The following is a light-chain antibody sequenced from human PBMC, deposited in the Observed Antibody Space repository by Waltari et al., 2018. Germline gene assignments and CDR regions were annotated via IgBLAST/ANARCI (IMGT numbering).Light chain of an antibody. CDR2: AAS. CDR3: QHYVTLPAT. V-gene: IGKV3-20*01. J-gene: IGKJ1*01. CDR1: QTVSRA. Sequence: EIVLTQYPGTLSLSPGERATLSCRASQTVSRALAWYQQKPDQAPRLLIYAASSRATGIPDRFSGGGSGTDVSLTISRLEPEDLAVYYCQHYVTLPATFGQGTKVAF.